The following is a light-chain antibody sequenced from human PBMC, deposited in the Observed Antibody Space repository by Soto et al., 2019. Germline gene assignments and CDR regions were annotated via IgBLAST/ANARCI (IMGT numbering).Light chain of an antibody. V-gene: IGKV1-12*01. Sequence: DIQMTQSPSSVSASVGDRVTITCRASQGISTNLAWYQQKPGKAPTLLIYAASSLQSGVPPRFSGSGSGTDFTLTISSLQPEDFAIYYCLQANRVPLSFGQGTRLEIK. CDR3: LQANRVPLS. J-gene: IGKJ5*01. CDR1: QGISTN. CDR2: AAS.